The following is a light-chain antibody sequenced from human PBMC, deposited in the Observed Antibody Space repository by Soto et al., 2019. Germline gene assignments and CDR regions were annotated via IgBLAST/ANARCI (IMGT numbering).Light chain of an antibody. CDR1: QSVASRN. CDR2: GAS. CDR3: QHFGNSLWT. Sequence: EIVLTQSPGTLSLSPGERATLSCRASQSVASRNLAWYQQKSGQAPRLLIYGASSRAIHTPVRFSGSGSGTDFTLTISGLEPEDFAVYYCQHFGNSLWTFGQGTKVDIK. J-gene: IGKJ1*01. V-gene: IGKV3-20*01.